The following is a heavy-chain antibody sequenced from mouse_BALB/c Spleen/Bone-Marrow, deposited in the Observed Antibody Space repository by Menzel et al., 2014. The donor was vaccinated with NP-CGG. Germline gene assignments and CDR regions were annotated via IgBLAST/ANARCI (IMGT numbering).Heavy chain of an antibody. J-gene: IGHJ3*01. V-gene: IGHV1S34*01. D-gene: IGHD4-1*01. Sequence: PVKTGASVKISCKASGYSFTGYYMHWVKQSHGKSLEWIGYISCYNGATSYNQKFKGKATFTVDTSSSTAYMQSNSLTSEDSAVYFCARLDWDGGFAYWGQGTLVTVSA. CDR1: GYSFTGYY. CDR3: ARLDWDGGFAY. CDR2: ISCYNGAT.